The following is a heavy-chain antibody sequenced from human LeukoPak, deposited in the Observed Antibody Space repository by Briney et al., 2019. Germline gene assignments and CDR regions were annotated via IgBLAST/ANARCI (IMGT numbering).Heavy chain of an antibody. D-gene: IGHD6-13*01. CDR1: GGSISSSSYY. Sequence: SETLSLTCNVSGGSISSSSYYWGWIRQPPGKGLELIGSIYHSGSTYYNPSLKSRVTISVDTSKNQFSLKLSSVTAADTAVYFCARAYRSSWYANWFDPWGQGTLVTVSS. CDR3: ARAYRSSWYANWFDP. J-gene: IGHJ5*02. CDR2: IYHSGST. V-gene: IGHV4-39*07.